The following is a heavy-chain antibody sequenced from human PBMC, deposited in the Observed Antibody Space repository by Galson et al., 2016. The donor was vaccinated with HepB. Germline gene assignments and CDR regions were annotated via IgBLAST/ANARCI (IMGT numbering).Heavy chain of an antibody. D-gene: IGHD1-26*01. CDR3: AKDFCWEAGTPTDFHP. CDR2: IITHNGKT. CDR1: GYTFTSFG. V-gene: IGHV1-18*01. J-gene: IGHJ1*01. Sequence: SVKVSCKASGYTFTSFGISWVRQAPGQGLEWMGWIITHNGKTISAQKFQDRVTMTTDTSTSSAFLNLRSLRSEDTAVYYCAKDFCWEAGTPTDFHPWGQGTLVTVSS.